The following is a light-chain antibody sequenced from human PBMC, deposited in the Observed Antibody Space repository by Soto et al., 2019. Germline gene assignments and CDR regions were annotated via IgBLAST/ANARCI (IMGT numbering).Light chain of an antibody. V-gene: IGLV1-44*01. CDR1: SSHIGSNT. CDR2: SNN. Sequence: QSVLTQPPSASGAPGQRVTISCSGSSSHIGSNTVNWYQQFPGTAPRVLMYSNNQRPSGVPDRFSGSKSGTSVFLAISGLQSDDEADYYCAAWDDSLDGPVFGVGTKLTVL. CDR3: AAWDDSLDGPV. J-gene: IGLJ3*02.